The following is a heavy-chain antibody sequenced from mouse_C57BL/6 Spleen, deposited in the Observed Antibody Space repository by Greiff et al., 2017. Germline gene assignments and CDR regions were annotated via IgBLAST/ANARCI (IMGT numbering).Heavy chain of an antibody. V-gene: IGHV1-18*01. J-gene: IGHJ2*01. D-gene: IGHD1-2*01. Sequence: EVKLEESGPELVKPGASVKIPCKASGYTFTDYNMDWVKQSHGKSLEWIGDINPNNGGTIYNQKFKGKATLTVDKSSSTAYMELRSLTSEDTAVYYCARGLARPDYWGQGTTLTVSS. CDR1: GYTFTDYN. CDR3: ARGLARPDY. CDR2: INPNNGGT.